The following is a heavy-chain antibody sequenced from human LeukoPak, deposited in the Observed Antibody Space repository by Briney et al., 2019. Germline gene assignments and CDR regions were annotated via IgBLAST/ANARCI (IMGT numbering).Heavy chain of an antibody. D-gene: IGHD3-16*01. CDR2: ISSSSSYI. Sequence: PGGSLRLSCAASGFTFSSYSMNWVRQAPGKGLEWVSSISSSSSYIYYADSVKGRFTISRDNAKNSLYLQMNSLRAEDTAVYYCARRVWGSYISVYWGQGTLVTVSS. V-gene: IGHV3-21*01. J-gene: IGHJ4*02. CDR1: GFTFSSYS. CDR3: ARRVWGSYISVY.